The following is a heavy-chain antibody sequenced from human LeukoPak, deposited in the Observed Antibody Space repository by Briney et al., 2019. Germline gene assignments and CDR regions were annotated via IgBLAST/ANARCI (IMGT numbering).Heavy chain of an antibody. Sequence: ASVKVSCKASGYTFTSYDINWVRQAPGQGLEWMGWISAYNGNTNYAQKLQGRVTMTTDTSTSTAYMELRSLRSDDTAVYYCARGIAAAGQIGDYYYYYMDVWGKGTTVTISS. CDR3: ARGIAAAGQIGDYYYYYMDV. V-gene: IGHV1-18*01. CDR1: GYTFTSYD. CDR2: ISAYNGNT. D-gene: IGHD6-13*01. J-gene: IGHJ6*03.